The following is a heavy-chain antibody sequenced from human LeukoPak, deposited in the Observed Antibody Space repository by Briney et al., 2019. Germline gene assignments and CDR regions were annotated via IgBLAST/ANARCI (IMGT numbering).Heavy chain of an antibody. CDR2: ISSSSSTI. V-gene: IGHV3-48*01. CDR1: GFTFSSYS. Sequence: GGSLRLSCAASGFTFSSYSMNWVRQAPGKGLEWVSYISSSSSTIYYADSVKGRFTISRDNAKNSLYLQMNSLRAEDTAVYYCARRTIYSSFDPWGQGTLVTVSS. J-gene: IGHJ5*02. D-gene: IGHD3-3*01. CDR3: ARRTIYSSFDP.